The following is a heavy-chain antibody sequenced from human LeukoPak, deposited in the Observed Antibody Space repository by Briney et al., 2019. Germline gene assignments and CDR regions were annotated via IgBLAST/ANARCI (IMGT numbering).Heavy chain of an antibody. V-gene: IGHV3-7*03. Sequence: GGSLRLSCAASGFTFSSYWMTWVRQAPGKGLEWVANIKHNGDELNYVDSVEDRFTISRDNAKNSLYLHMTDLRAEDTAVYYCAKGRGIVVVTGPDYWGQGTLVTVSS. CDR2: IKHNGDEL. CDR3: AKGRGIVVVTGPDY. D-gene: IGHD2-21*02. J-gene: IGHJ4*02. CDR1: GFTFSSYW.